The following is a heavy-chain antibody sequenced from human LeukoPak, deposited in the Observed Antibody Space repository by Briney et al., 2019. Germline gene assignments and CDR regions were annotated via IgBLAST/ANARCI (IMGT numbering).Heavy chain of an antibody. CDR1: GYTFTNYG. CDR2: IIPIIGTP. Sequence: ASVKVSCKASGYTFTNYGITWVRQAPGQGLEWMGRIIPIIGTPDYAQKFQGRVTITADKSTNTAYMELTSLKSDDTAVYYCARAGGSSWYVSLYYWGQGTLVTVSS. V-gene: IGHV1-69*04. CDR3: ARAGGSSWYVSLYY. D-gene: IGHD6-13*01. J-gene: IGHJ4*02.